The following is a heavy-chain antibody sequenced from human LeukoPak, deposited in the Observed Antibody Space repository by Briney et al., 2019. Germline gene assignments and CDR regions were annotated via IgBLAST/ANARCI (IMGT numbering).Heavy chain of an antibody. Sequence: PGGSLRLSCAASGFTFSSYAMSWVRQAPGKGLEWVSAISGSGGSIYYADSVKGRFTISRDNSKNTLYLQMNSLRAEDTAVYYCAKGRSHAIVVGPPAPLNWGQGTLVTVSS. CDR3: AKGRSHAIVVGPPAPLN. CDR1: GFTFSSYA. CDR2: ISGSGGSI. D-gene: IGHD2-21*01. V-gene: IGHV3-23*01. J-gene: IGHJ4*02.